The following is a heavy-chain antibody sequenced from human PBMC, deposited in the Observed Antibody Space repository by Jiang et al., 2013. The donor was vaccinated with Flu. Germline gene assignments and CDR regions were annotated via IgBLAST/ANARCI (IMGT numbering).Heavy chain of an antibody. Sequence: GAEVKKPGASVKVSCKASGYTFNEYGFSWVRQAPGQGLELVGWISAYYDDTKSTERFQGRVTLTTDTSTNTAYMEIRNLRSDDTAVYYCVRDVARFGDPGVFHHWGQGTLVTVSS. D-gene: IGHD3-10*01. CDR2: ISAYYDDT. CDR1: GYTFNEYG. CDR3: VRDVARFGDPGVFHH. J-gene: IGHJ1*01. V-gene: IGHV1-18*01.